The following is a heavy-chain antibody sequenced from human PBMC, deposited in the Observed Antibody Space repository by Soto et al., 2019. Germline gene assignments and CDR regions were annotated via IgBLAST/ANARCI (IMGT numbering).Heavy chain of an antibody. V-gene: IGHV1-18*01. Sequence: GAAVKVSCKASGYTFTSYGISWVRQAPGQGLEWMGWISAYNGNTNYAQKLQGRVTMTTDTSTSTAYMELRSLRSDDTAVYYCAKDLVKIYDILTGRNAFDIWGQGTMVTV. CDR2: ISAYNGNT. CDR1: GYTFTSYG. D-gene: IGHD3-9*01. CDR3: AKDLVKIYDILTGRNAFDI. J-gene: IGHJ3*02.